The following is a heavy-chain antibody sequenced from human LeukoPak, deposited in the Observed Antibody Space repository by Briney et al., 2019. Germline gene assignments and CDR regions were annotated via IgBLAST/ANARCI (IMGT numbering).Heavy chain of an antibody. CDR1: GYSFTSYW. V-gene: IGHV5-51*01. CDR3: ASSYPALSSRDYYYGMDV. CDR2: IYPGDSDT. J-gene: IGHJ6*02. D-gene: IGHD3-16*01. Sequence: GESLKISCKGSGYSFTSYWIGWVRQMPGKGLEWMGIIYPGDSDTRYSPSFQGQVTISADKSISTAYLQWSSLKASDTAMYYCASSYPALSSRDYYYGMDVWGQGTTVTVSS.